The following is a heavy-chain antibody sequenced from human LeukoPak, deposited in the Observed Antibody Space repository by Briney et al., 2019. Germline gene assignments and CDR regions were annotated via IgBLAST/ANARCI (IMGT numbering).Heavy chain of an antibody. CDR3: ARDMYYYSRTGFDP. Sequence: GASVKVSCKASGGTFSSYAISWVRQAPGQGLEWMGWISAYNGNTNYAQKLQGRVTMTTDTSTSTAYMELRSLRSDDTAVYYCARDMYYYSRTGFDPWGQGTLVTVSS. V-gene: IGHV1-18*01. CDR2: ISAYNGNT. J-gene: IGHJ5*02. CDR1: GGTFSSYA. D-gene: IGHD3-10*01.